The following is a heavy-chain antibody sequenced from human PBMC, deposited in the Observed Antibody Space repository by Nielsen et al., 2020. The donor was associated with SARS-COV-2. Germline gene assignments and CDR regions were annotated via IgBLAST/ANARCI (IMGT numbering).Heavy chain of an antibody. CDR3: AKGVVVIQH. D-gene: IGHD2-21*01. CDR1: GGSFSVYY. Sequence: GSLRLSCAVYGGSFSVYYWGWIRQPPGKGLEWIGSIYYSGSTYYNPSLKSRVTISVDTSKNQFSLKLSSVTAADTAVYYCAKGVVVIQHWGQGTLVTVSS. CDR2: IYYSGST. V-gene: IGHV4-34*01. J-gene: IGHJ1*01.